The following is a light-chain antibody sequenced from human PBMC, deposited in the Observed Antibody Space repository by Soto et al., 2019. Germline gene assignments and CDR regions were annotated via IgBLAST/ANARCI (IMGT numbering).Light chain of an antibody. Sequence: QSALTQPPSVSGAPGQRVTISCTGSGSNIGAGFDVHWYQQLPATAPKLLIYGNTNRPSGVPDRFSGSKSGTSASLTITGLQAEDEADYYCQSYDNSLSAFYVFGTGTKVTVL. CDR3: QSYDNSLSAFYV. V-gene: IGLV1-40*01. CDR2: GNT. CDR1: GSNIGAGFD. J-gene: IGLJ1*01.